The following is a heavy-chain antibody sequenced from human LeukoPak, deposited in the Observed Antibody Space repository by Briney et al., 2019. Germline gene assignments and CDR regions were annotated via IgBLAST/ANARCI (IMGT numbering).Heavy chain of an antibody. J-gene: IGHJ4*02. D-gene: IGHD1-26*01. V-gene: IGHV1-69*13. Sequence: SVKASCKASGGTFSSYAISWVRQAPGQGLEWMGGIIPIFGTANYAQKFQGRVTITADESTSTAYMELSSLRSEDTAVYYCARVPSNSGSYSPYYFDYWGQGTLVTVCS. CDR3: ARVPSNSGSYSPYYFDY. CDR2: IIPIFGTA. CDR1: GGTFSSYA.